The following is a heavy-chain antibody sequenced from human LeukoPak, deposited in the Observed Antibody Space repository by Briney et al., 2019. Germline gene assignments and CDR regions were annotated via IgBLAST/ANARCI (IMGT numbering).Heavy chain of an antibody. CDR3: AKGQERTRIAARPSALDF. J-gene: IGHJ4*02. CDR2: INPNSGGT. CDR1: GYTFTGYY. V-gene: IGHV1-2*02. Sequence: ASVKVSCKASGYTFTGYYMHWVRQAPGQGLEWMGWINPNSGGTNYAQKFQGRVTMTRDTSISTAYMELSRLRSDDTAVYYCAKGQERTRIAARPSALDFWGQGTLVTVSS. D-gene: IGHD6-6*01.